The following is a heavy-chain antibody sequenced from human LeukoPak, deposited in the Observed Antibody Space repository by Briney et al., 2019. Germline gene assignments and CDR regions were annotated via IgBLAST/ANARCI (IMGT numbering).Heavy chain of an antibody. V-gene: IGHV4-4*07. Sequence: SETLSLTCTVSGGSLSNYYWRWIRQPAGKGLEFIGRIYTSGSTNYNPSLESRVTMSIDTSKNQFSLKLNSVTAADTAVYYCARGSLAPDYWGQGTLVTVSS. CDR1: GGSLSNYY. J-gene: IGHJ4*02. CDR3: ARGSLAPDY. CDR2: IYTSGST. D-gene: IGHD6-6*01.